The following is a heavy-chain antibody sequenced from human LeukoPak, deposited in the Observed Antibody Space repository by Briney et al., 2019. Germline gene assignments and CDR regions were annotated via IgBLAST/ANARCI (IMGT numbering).Heavy chain of an antibody. CDR1: GFTFSSYS. J-gene: IGHJ4*02. CDR3: ARVLHKRNYDGSTYYGY. Sequence: PGGSLRLSCAASGFTFSSYSMNWVRQAPGKGLEWVSYISSSSTTIYYADSVKGRFTISRDNAKNSLYLQMNSPRAEDTAVYYCARVLHKRNYDGSTYYGYWGQGTLVTVSS. D-gene: IGHD3-22*01. CDR2: ISSSSTTI. V-gene: IGHV3-48*01.